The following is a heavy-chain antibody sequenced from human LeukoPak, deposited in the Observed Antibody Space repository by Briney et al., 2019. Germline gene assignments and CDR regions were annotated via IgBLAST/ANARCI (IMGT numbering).Heavy chain of an antibody. CDR2: IYYSGST. CDR1: GGSISSGDYY. D-gene: IGHD2-2*01. J-gene: IGHJ5*02. V-gene: IGHV4-61*08. Sequence: SETLSLTCTVSGGSISSGDYYWSWIRQPPGKGLEWIGYIYYSGSTNYNPSLKSRVTISVDTSKNQFSLKLSSVTAADTAVYYCARVAGHCSSTSCSTGFDPWGQGTLVTVSS. CDR3: ARVAGHCSSTSCSTGFDP.